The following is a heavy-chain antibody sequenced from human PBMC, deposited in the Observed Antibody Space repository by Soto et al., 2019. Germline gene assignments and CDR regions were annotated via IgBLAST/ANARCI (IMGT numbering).Heavy chain of an antibody. CDR1: GGTFSSYA. J-gene: IGHJ6*02. CDR2: IIPIFGTA. V-gene: IGHV1-69*13. CDR3: ARPQVGYSGYDFRARDHYYYYGMDV. D-gene: IGHD5-12*01. Sequence: SVKVSCKASGGTFSSYATSWVRQAPGQGLEWMGGIIPIFGTANYAQKFQGRVTITADESTSTAYMELSSLRSEDTAVYYCARPQVGYSGYDFRARDHYYYYGMDVWGQGTTVTVSS.